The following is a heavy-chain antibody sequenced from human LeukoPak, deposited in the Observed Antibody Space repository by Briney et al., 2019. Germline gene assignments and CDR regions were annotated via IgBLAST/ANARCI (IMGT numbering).Heavy chain of an antibody. V-gene: IGHV1-2*06. J-gene: IGHJ4*02. CDR3: ARPYYYSSGYYGGYNY. D-gene: IGHD3-22*01. Sequence: SGKVSCKASGHTFTGYYMHWVRQAPGQGLEWMGRINPNSGGTNYAQKFQGRVTMTRDTSISTAYMELSRLRSDDTAVYYCARPYYYSSGYYGGYNYRGQGTLVTVSS. CDR2: INPNSGGT. CDR1: GHTFTGYY.